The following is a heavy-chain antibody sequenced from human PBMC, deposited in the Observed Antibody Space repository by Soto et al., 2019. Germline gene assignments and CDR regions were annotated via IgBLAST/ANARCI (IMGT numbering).Heavy chain of an antibody. CDR3: ARALASAPQWPSKGGDYYYYGMDV. Sequence: QVQLVQSGAEVKKPGSSVKVSCKASGGTFSSYAISWVRQAPGQGLEWMGGIIPIFGTANYAQKFQGRVTITEDESTRTAYMERSSLRSEDTAVYYCARALASAPQWPSKGGDYYYYGMDVWGQGTTVTVSS. CDR2: IIPIFGTA. CDR1: GGTFSSYA. J-gene: IGHJ6*02. V-gene: IGHV1-69*01. D-gene: IGHD6-19*01.